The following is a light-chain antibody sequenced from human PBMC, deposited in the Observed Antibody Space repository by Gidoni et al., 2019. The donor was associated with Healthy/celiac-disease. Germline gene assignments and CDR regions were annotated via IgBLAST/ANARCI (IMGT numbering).Light chain of an antibody. CDR3: QQYNNWPYT. V-gene: IGKV3-15*01. CDR1: QSVSSN. Sequence: EIVITQSPATLSVSPGERATLPCRASQSVSSNLAWYQQKPGQAPRLLIYGASTRATGIPARFSGSGSGTEFTLTISSLQSEDFAVYYCQQYNNWPYTFGQGTKLEIK. J-gene: IGKJ2*01. CDR2: GAS.